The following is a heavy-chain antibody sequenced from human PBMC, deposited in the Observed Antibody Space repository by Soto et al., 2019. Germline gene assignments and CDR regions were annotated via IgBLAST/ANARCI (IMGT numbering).Heavy chain of an antibody. CDR3: ARHGYSYGGGYFDY. CDR1: GFTVSSNY. J-gene: IGHJ4*02. D-gene: IGHD5-18*01. V-gene: IGHV3-66*04. Sequence: EVQLVESGGGLVQPGGSLRLSFAASGFTVSSNYMSWVRQAPGKGLEWVSVIYSGGSAYYADSVKGRFTISRDNSKNTLYLQMNSLSAEDTAVYYCARHGYSYGGGYFDYWGQGTLVTVSS. CDR2: IYSGGSA.